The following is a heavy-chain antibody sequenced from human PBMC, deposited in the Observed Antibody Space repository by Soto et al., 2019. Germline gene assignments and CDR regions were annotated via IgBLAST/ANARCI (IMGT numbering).Heavy chain of an antibody. CDR3: ARDCSGGSCQY. V-gene: IGHV3-7*01. CDR2: IKEDGSEK. CDR1: GFTLSYYG. D-gene: IGHD2-15*01. Sequence: HPGGSLRLSCASSGFTLSYYGMSGVRQAPGKGLEWVANIKEDGSEKYYVDSVKGRFTISRDNAQNSVFLQMNSLRAEDTAIYYCARDCSGGSCQYWGQGTLVTVSS. J-gene: IGHJ1*01.